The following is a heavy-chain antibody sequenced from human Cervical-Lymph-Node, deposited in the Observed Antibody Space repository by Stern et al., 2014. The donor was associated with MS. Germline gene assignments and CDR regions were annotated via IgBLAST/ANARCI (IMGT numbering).Heavy chain of an antibody. J-gene: IGHJ4*02. CDR3: ARAALALYDSSLDC. V-gene: IGHV4-31*03. Sequence: VQLVESGPGLVKPSQTLSLTCTVSGGSIRSGAYYWTLIRQHPGKGLVWIGYIYFIGSPYYNPSLKSRVTISVDTSKNQFSLNLSSVTAADTAVYYCARAALALYDSSLDCWGQGTLVTVSS. CDR1: GGSIRSGAYY. D-gene: IGHD3-3*01. CDR2: IYFIGSP.